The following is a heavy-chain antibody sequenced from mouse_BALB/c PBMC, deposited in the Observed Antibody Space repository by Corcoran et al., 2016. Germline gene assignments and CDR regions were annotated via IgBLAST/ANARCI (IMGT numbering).Heavy chain of an antibody. D-gene: IGHD2-1*01. J-gene: IGHJ4*01. CDR1: GYTFTTAG. V-gene: IGHV9-4*02. CDR2: INTHSGVP. CDR3: ARLGGNSHYYAMDY. Sequence: QIQLVQSGPDLKKPGETVRISCKASGYTFTTAGMQWVQKMPGKGLKWIGWINTHSGVPKYAEDFKGRFAFSLETSASTAYLQISNLKNEDTATYFCARLGGNSHYYAMDYWGQGTSVTVSS.